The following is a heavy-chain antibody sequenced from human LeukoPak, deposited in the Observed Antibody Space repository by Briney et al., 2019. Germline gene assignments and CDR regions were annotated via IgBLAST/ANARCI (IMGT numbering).Heavy chain of an antibody. CDR1: GGSISSYY. CDR2: IYYSGST. Sequence: SETLSLTCTVSGGSISSYYWSWIRQPPGKGLEWIGYIYYSGSTNYNPSLKSRVTISVDTSKNQFSLKLSSVTAADTAVYYCARTITMIGNWFDPWGQGTLVTVSS. CDR3: ARTITMIGNWFDP. V-gene: IGHV4-59*01. D-gene: IGHD3-22*01. J-gene: IGHJ5*02.